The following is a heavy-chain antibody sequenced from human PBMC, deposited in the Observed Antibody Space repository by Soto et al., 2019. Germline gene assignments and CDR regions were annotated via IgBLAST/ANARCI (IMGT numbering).Heavy chain of an antibody. Sequence: QVQLQESGPGLVKPSGTLSLTCAVSGASISSTNWWSWVRQFPGKGLEWIGEIFHDGRTNYNPSLKSRVTISVDKSKNHFSLELTSVNAADTAIYYCAREGQELRDWGHGTLVTVSS. CDR3: AREGQELRD. V-gene: IGHV4-4*02. CDR2: IFHDGRT. CDR1: GASISSTNW. D-gene: IGHD6-13*01. J-gene: IGHJ4*01.